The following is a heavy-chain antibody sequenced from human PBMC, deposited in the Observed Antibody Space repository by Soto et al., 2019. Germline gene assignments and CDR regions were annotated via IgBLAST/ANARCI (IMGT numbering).Heavy chain of an antibody. J-gene: IGHJ4*02. Sequence: PGWSLRLSCAASGFTFSSYWMSWVRQAPGKGLEWVANIKQDGSEKYYVDSVKGRFTISRDNAKNSLYLQMNSLRAEDTAVYYYARDRGSSWYGLRYLDYWGQGTRVTVSA. D-gene: IGHD6-13*01. CDR1: GFTFSSYW. CDR2: IKQDGSEK. V-gene: IGHV3-7*03. CDR3: ARDRGSSWYGLRYLDY.